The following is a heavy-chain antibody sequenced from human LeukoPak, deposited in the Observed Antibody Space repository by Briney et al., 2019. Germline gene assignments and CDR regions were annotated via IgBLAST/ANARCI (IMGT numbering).Heavy chain of an antibody. V-gene: IGHV4-34*01. CDR1: GGSFSDYY. CDR2: VNHSGST. D-gene: IGHD6-13*01. J-gene: IGHJ4*02. CDR3: AGVWAAAGQPIDH. Sequence: SETLSLTCAVYGGSFSDYYWSWIRQSPGKGLEWIGEVNHSGSTNYNPSLKSRVTISIDTSKNQFSLKLSSVTAADTAVYYCAGVWAAAGQPIDHWGQGTLVTVSS.